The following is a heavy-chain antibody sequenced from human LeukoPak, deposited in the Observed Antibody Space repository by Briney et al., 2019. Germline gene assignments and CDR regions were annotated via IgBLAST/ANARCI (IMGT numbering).Heavy chain of an antibody. Sequence: PSETLSLTCTVSGGSISSYYWSWIRQPPGKGLEWIGYIYYSGSTNYNPSLKSRVTISVDTSKNQFSLKLSSVTAADTAVYYCARRLGAVAVGNWFDPWGQGTLVTVSS. V-gene: IGHV4-59*08. CDR3: ARRLGAVAVGNWFDP. CDR2: IYYSGST. J-gene: IGHJ5*02. D-gene: IGHD6-19*01. CDR1: GGSISSYY.